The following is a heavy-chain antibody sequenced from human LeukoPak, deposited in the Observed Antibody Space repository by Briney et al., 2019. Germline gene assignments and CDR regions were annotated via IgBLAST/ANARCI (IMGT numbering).Heavy chain of an antibody. D-gene: IGHD3-16*01. CDR1: GFTFSNYG. Sequence: GRSLRLSCAASGFTFSNYGMHWVRQAPGEGLEWVAVISYDGSNEYYGDSVKGRFTISRDNSKNTLNLQMNSLRAEDTAVYYCAKVVGDGNYYYYGVDVWGQGTTVTVSS. J-gene: IGHJ6*02. CDR3: AKVVGDGNYYYYGVDV. V-gene: IGHV3-30*18. CDR2: ISYDGSNE.